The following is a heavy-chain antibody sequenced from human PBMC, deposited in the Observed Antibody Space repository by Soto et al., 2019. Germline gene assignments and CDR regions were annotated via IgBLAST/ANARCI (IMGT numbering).Heavy chain of an antibody. Sequence: QVPLVQSGAEVKKPGASVKVSCKASSSTLNTYGISWVRQAPGQRLEWMGWTSANNDHTNYPQKLQGKSTMTTDTSTSTAYMERTSLTSDDTAVYYCARGTYFDYWGQGTLVTVSS. CDR3: ARGTYFDY. CDR2: TSANNDHT. V-gene: IGHV1-18*01. CDR1: SSTLNTYG. J-gene: IGHJ4*02.